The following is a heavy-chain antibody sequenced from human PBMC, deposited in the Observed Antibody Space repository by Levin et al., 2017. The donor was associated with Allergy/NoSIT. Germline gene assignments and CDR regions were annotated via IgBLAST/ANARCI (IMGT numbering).Heavy chain of an antibody. CDR3: ARKGTSKNLDNYGDFLVDAFDI. Sequence: SETLSLTCTVSGGSISSGDYYWSWIRQPPGKGLEWIGYIYYSGSTYYNPSLKSRVTISVDTSKNQFSLKLSSVTAADTAVYYCARKGTSKNLDNYGDFLVDAFDIWGQGTMVTVSS. CDR2: IYYSGST. V-gene: IGHV4-30-4*01. CDR1: GGSISSGDYY. J-gene: IGHJ3*02. D-gene: IGHD4-17*01.